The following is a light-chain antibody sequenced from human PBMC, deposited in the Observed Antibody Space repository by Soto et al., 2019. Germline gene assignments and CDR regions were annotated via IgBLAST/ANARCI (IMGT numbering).Light chain of an antibody. CDR3: QQSSSSPFT. CDR1: QSVTSTY. Sequence: EIVLTQSPGSLSLSPGESATLSCRASQSVTSTYLAWYQQRPGQAPRLLIYAASSRATGIPDRFSGSGSGTDFTLNISSLEPEDFAIYYCQQSSSSPFTFGPGTKLDIK. V-gene: IGKV3-20*01. J-gene: IGKJ3*01. CDR2: AAS.